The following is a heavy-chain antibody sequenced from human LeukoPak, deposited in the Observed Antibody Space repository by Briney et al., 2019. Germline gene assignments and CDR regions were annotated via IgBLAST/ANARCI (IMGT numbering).Heavy chain of an antibody. CDR1: GYSFTSYW. D-gene: IGHD6-19*01. CDR2: IYPGDSDT. V-gene: IGHV5-51*01. CDR3: ARKGGSGWYSDYYFDY. J-gene: IGHJ4*02. Sequence: GESLKISCKGSGYSFTSYWIGWVRQMPGKGLEWMGIIYPGDSDTRYSPSFQGQVTISADKSISTAYLQWSSLKASDTAMYYCARKGGSGWYSDYYFDYWGQGTLVTVSS.